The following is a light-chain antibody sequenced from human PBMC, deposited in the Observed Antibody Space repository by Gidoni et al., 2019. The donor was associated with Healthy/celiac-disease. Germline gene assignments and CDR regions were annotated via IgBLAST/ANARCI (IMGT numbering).Light chain of an antibody. Sequence: DIQMTQSPSTLSASVGDRVTITCRASQSISSWLAWYQQKPGKAPKLLIYKASSLESWFPSRFSGSGSGTEFTLTISSLQPDDFATYYCQQYNSYSYTCGQGTKLEIK. J-gene: IGKJ2*01. CDR2: KAS. V-gene: IGKV1-5*03. CDR1: QSISSW. CDR3: QQYNSYSYT.